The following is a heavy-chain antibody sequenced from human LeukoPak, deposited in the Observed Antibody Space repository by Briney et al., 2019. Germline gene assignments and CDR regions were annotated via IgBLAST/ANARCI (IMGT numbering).Heavy chain of an antibody. Sequence: PGGSLRLSCAASGFTFSSYSMNWVRQAPGKGLEWVSSISSSSSYIYYADSVKGRFTISRDNAKNSLYLQMNSLRAEDTAVYYCARVYDSSGYYYVTPAFDIWGQGTMVTVSS. CDR2: ISSSSSYI. CDR1: GFTFSSYS. CDR3: ARVYDSSGYYYVTPAFDI. V-gene: IGHV3-21*01. J-gene: IGHJ3*02. D-gene: IGHD3-22*01.